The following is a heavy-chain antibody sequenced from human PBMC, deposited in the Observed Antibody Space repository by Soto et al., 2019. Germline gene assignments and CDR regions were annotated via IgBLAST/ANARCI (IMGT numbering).Heavy chain of an antibody. V-gene: IGHV5-10-1*01. CDR2: IDPSDSYT. D-gene: IGHD5-18*01. Sequence: PGESLKISCKGSGYSFTSYWISWVRQMPGKGLEWMGRIDPSDSYTNYSPSFQGHVTISADKSISTAYLQWSSLEASDTAMYYCARQKHNVDTVDFDYWGQGTLVTVSS. CDR3: ARQKHNVDTVDFDY. J-gene: IGHJ4*02. CDR1: GYSFTSYW.